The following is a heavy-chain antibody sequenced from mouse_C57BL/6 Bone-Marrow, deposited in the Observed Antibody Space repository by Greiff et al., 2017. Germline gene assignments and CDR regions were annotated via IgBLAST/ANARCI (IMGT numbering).Heavy chain of an antibody. J-gene: IGHJ2*01. CDR3: ARGDYYGSSYLDY. D-gene: IGHD1-1*01. CDR1: GYTFTSYW. CDR2: IDPSDSYT. V-gene: IGHV1-50*01. Sequence: QVQLQQPGAELVKPGASVKLSCKASGYTFTSYWMQWVKQRPGQGLEWIGEIDPSDSYTNYNQKFKGKATLTVDPSSRTAYMQLSSLTSEDSAVYYCARGDYYGSSYLDYWGQGTTLTVSS.